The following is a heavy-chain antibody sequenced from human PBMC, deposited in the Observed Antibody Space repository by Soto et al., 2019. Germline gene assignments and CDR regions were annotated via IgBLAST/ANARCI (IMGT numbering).Heavy chain of an antibody. CDR3: ARHRVEQYYYDSSGSRGSYYYYGMDV. CDR1: GYSFTNYW. Sequence: GESLKISCKGSGYSFTNYWIGWVRQMPGKGLEWMGIIYPGDSDTRYSPSFQGQVTISADKSISTAYLQWSSLKASDTAMYYCARHRVEQYYYDSSGSRGSYYYYGMDVWAQGTTVTVSS. D-gene: IGHD3-22*01. J-gene: IGHJ6*02. V-gene: IGHV5-51*01. CDR2: IYPGDSDT.